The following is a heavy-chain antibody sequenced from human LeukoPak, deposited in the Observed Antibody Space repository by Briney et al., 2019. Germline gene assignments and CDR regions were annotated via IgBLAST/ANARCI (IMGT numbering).Heavy chain of an antibody. CDR1: GFTFSNAW. D-gene: IGHD2-2*01. CDR2: IKSKTDGGTK. Sequence: GGSLSLSCAASGFTFSNAWMSWVRQAPGKGLEWVGRIKSKTDGGTKDYAARGGGRFTMEREERKNTLYLQMNSLKTEDTAVYYCTTDPEVGYCSSTICYDRPVSFDYWGQGTLVTVSS. J-gene: IGHJ4*02. CDR3: TTDPEVGYCSSTICYDRPVSFDY. V-gene: IGHV3-15*01.